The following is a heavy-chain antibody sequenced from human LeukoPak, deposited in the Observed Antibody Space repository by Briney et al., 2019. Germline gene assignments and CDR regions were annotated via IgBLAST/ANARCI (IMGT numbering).Heavy chain of an antibody. CDR1: GGSISSYY. CDR2: IYYSGST. J-gene: IGHJ4*02. CDR3: ARRRGYYYGSGPSDYFDY. Sequence: TSETLSLTCTVSGGSISSYYWSWIRQPPGKGLEWIGYIYYSGSTNYNPSLKSRVTISVDTSKNQFSLKLSSVTAADTAVYYCARRRGYYYGSGPSDYFDYWGQGTLVTVSS. D-gene: IGHD3-10*01. V-gene: IGHV4-59*12.